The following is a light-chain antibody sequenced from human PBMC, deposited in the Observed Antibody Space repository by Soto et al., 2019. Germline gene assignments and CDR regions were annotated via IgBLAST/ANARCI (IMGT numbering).Light chain of an antibody. CDR2: GNT. CDR3: QSYDSSLSGYV. V-gene: IGLV1-40*01. Sequence: QSVLTQPPSVSGAPGQRVTISCTWVRSNIWARYEVHWYQHLPVTAPKLLIYGNTNRPSGVPDRFSGSKSGTSASLAITGLQAEDEADYYCQSYDSSLSGYVFGTGTKVTVL. CDR1: RSNIWARYE. J-gene: IGLJ1*01.